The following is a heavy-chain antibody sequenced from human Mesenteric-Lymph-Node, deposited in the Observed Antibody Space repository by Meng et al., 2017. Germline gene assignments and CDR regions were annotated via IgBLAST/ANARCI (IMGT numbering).Heavy chain of an antibody. V-gene: IGHV3-7*03. CDR1: GFTFSTFW. Sequence: GESLKISCAASGFTFSTFWMSRVRQAPEKGLEWVASIKQDGSEKYYVDSVKGRFTISRDNAKNSLYLQMNSLRSEDTAVYYCARDLGSGGAVFGYWGQGTLVTVSS. D-gene: IGHD2-15*01. J-gene: IGHJ4*02. CDR3: ARDLGSGGAVFGY. CDR2: IKQDGSEK.